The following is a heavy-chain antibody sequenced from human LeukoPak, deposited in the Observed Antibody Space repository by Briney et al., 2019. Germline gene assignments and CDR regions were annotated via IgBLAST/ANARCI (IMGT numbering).Heavy chain of an antibody. D-gene: IGHD2-15*01. J-gene: IGHJ4*02. CDR3: ARDAGGR. CDR2: IYTSGNT. V-gene: IGHV3-53*01. Sequence: GGSLRLSCEASGFNVRGYYMTWVRQAPGKGLECVSGIYTSGNTKYADSVRGRFTISRDNSKNTLYLQMNSLRAEDTAVYYCARDAGGRWGQGTLVTVSS. CDR1: GFNVRGYY.